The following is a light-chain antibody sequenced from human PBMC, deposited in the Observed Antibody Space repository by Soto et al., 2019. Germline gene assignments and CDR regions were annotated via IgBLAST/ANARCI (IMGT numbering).Light chain of an antibody. V-gene: IGKV3-20*01. Sequence: EVVMTQSPATLSVSPGEGVTLSCRANQGIGDTLAWYQHKPGQTPRLLIYGASSRATGIPDRFSGSGSGTDFTLTISRLEPEDFAVFYCQHYDSLPITFGQGTRLEIK. CDR1: QGIGDT. CDR3: QHYDSLPIT. CDR2: GAS. J-gene: IGKJ5*01.